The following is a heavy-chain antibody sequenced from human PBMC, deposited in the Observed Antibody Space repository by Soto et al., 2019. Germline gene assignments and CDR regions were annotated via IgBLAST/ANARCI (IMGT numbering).Heavy chain of an antibody. CDR2: ISGSGAGT. D-gene: IGHD3-10*01. V-gene: IGHV3-23*01. Sequence: HPGGSLRLSCAASGFTFSNYAMSWVRQAPGKGLEWVSAISGSGAGTYYADSVKGRFTISRDNSKNTLFLQMNSLRAEDTAVYYSAKDFHQYGSGSYFSGSFDYWGQGTLVTVSS. CDR1: GFTFSNYA. CDR3: AKDFHQYGSGSYFSGSFDY. J-gene: IGHJ4*02.